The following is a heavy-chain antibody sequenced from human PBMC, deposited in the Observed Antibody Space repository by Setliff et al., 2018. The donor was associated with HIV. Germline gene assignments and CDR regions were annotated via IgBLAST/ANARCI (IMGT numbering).Heavy chain of an antibody. CDR1: GFTFSSYS. V-gene: IGHV3-48*01. CDR3: AKGPVTDSEVYFDY. CDR2: ISGSGSGV. Sequence: PGGSLRLSCAASGFTFSSYSMNWVRQSPGKGLEWVSYISGSGSGVDYADSVKGRFTVSRDNSKNTLYLQMNSLRAEDTAVYYCAKGPVTDSEVYFDYWGQGTLVTVSS. J-gene: IGHJ4*02. D-gene: IGHD4-4*01.